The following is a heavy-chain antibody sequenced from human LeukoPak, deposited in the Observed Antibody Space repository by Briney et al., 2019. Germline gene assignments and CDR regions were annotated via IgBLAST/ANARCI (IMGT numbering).Heavy chain of an antibody. D-gene: IGHD6-13*01. CDR1: GFTFSSYW. CDR3: AREVEQQLVGNRFDP. CDR2: IKQDGSEK. V-gene: IGHV3-7*01. Sequence: GGSLRLSCAVSGFTFSSYWMSWVRQAPGKGLEWVANIKQDGSEKYYVDSVKGRFTISRDNAKNSLYLQMNSLRAEDTAVYYCAREVEQQLVGNRFDPWGQGTLVTVSS. J-gene: IGHJ5*02.